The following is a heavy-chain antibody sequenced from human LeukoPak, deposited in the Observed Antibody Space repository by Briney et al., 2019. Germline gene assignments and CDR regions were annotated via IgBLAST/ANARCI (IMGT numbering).Heavy chain of an antibody. CDR1: GFTFSNYW. CDR2: ISGSGGTT. CDR3: ARERGSSGGNTNGYFDY. J-gene: IGHJ4*02. D-gene: IGHD4-23*01. V-gene: IGHV3-23*01. Sequence: GGSLRLSCAASGFTFSNYWMRWVRQAPGKGLEWVSVISGSGGTTYSADSVKGRFNISRDNSKNTLYLQMNSLRAEDTAAYYCARERGSSGGNTNGYFDYWGQGAPVTVSS.